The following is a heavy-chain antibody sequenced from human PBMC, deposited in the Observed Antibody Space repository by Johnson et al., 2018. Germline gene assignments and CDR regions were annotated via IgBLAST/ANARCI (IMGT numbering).Heavy chain of an antibody. V-gene: IGHV3-74*01. D-gene: IGHD2-15*01. Sequence: VQLQESGGGLVQPGGSLRPSCAASGFTFSSYWMNWVRQAPGKGLVWVSRINSDVSSTSYGDTVKVRFPISSDNAKNTLELQRNSLSAHDTAVYDSARVGGSTVSYYYNGMDVWGQGTTVTVSS. J-gene: IGHJ6*02. CDR2: INSDVSST. CDR3: ARVGGSTVSYYYNGMDV. CDR1: GFTFSSYW.